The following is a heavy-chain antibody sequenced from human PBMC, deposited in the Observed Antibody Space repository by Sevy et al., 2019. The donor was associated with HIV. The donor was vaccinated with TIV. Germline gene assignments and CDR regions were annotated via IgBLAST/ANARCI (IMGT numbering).Heavy chain of an antibody. J-gene: IGHJ4*02. CDR3: AKILFTDAYYYASGGYSQFHX. D-gene: IGHD3-22*01. V-gene: IGHV3-23*01. Sequence: GGSLRLSCAASGFXFNSYAMTWVRQAPGKGLEWVSVMSGSGSSTNYADSVKGRFTISRDSSKNILYLQMNSLRAEDTAVYYCAKILFTDAYYYASGGYSQFHXWGQGTLVTVSS. CDR2: MSGSGSST. CDR1: GFXFNSYA.